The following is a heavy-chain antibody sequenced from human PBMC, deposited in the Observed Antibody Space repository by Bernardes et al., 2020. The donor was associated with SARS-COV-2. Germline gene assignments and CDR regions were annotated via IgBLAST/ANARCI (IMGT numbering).Heavy chain of an antibody. CDR2: IYYSGSI. CDR1: GVSMPRSSYY. D-gene: IGHD1-1*01. CDR3: ASSPYNWNHHFDY. V-gene: IGHV4-39*01. Sequence: SETLSLTCTVSGVSMPRSSYYWGWIRQPPGKGLEWIGTIYYSGSIYYSPSLKSRITLSVDPSRNQFSLRLKSVTAADTAMYYCASSPYNWNHHFDYWGQGTLAAVTS. J-gene: IGHJ4*02.